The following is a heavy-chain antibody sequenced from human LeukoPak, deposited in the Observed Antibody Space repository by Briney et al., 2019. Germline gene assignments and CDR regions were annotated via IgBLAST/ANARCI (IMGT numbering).Heavy chain of an antibody. CDR1: GGTFSSYA. Sequence: GSSVKVSCKASGGTFSSYAISWVRQAPGQGLEWMGGIIPIFGTANYAQKFQGRVTITADESTSTAYMELSSLRSEDTAVYYCARDVLVNYARNPYYFDYWGQGTLVTVSS. J-gene: IGHJ4*02. D-gene: IGHD4-11*01. V-gene: IGHV1-69*01. CDR2: IIPIFGTA. CDR3: ARDVLVNYARNPYYFDY.